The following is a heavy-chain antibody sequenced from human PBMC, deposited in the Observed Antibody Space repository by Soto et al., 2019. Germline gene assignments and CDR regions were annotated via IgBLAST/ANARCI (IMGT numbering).Heavy chain of an antibody. CDR3: ARDGTYYDFWSGYFAPAV. Sequence: GGSLRLSCAASGFTFSSYWMSWVRQAPGKGLEWVANIKQDGSEKYYVDTVKGRFTISRDNAKNSLYLQMNSLRAEDTAVYYCARDGTYYDFWSGYFAPAVWGKGTTVTVSS. J-gene: IGHJ6*04. CDR2: IKQDGSEK. CDR1: GFTFSSYW. V-gene: IGHV3-7*01. D-gene: IGHD3-3*01.